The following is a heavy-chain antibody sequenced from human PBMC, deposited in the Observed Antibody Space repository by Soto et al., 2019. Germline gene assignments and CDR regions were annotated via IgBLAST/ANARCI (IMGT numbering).Heavy chain of an antibody. V-gene: IGHV1-2*04. CDR1: GYTFTGYY. D-gene: IGHD2-21*02. J-gene: IGHJ4*02. Sequence: ASVKVSCKASGYTFTGYYMHWVRQAPGQGLEWMGWINPNSGGTNYAQKFQGWVTMTRDTSISTAYMELSRLRSDDTAVYYCARSPSYCGGDCYSYYFDYWGQGTLVTVPS. CDR3: ARSPSYCGGDCYSYYFDY. CDR2: INPNSGGT.